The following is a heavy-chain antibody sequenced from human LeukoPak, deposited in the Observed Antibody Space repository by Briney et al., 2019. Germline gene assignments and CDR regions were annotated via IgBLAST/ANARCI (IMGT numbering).Heavy chain of an antibody. Sequence: GSLRLSCAASGFTFTSYCMSWVRQAPGQGLEWVSAISGSGGSTYYADSVKGRFTISRDNYKNTLYLQMNSLRAEDTAVYYCAKDSYWGTVDGNYYWGEGTLVTVS. CDR3: AKDSYWGTVDGNYY. J-gene: IGHJ4*02. CDR1: GFTFTSYC. D-gene: IGHD6-19*01. V-gene: IGHV3-23*01. CDR2: ISGSGGST.